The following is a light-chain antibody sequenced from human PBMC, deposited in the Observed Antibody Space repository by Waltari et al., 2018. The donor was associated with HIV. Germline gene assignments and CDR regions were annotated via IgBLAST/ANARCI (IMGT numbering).Light chain of an antibody. CDR3: QQYDTSPYT. CDR1: QNVGSSY. CDR2: GSS. J-gene: IGKJ2*01. Sequence: SSMASQNVGSSYLAWYQQKFGQAPRLLIYGSSNMATGIPDRFSGSGSGTDFTLTINRLEPEDFAVYYCQQYDTSPYTFGQGTNLEIK. V-gene: IGKV3-20*01.